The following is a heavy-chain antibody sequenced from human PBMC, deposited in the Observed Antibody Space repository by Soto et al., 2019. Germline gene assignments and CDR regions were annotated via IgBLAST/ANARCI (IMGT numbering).Heavy chain of an antibody. D-gene: IGHD2-15*01. CDR3: ARGLRGYCSGGSCYSFGYYYYGMDV. J-gene: IGHJ6*02. CDR2: INHSGST. CDR1: GGSFSGYY. V-gene: IGHV4-34*01. Sequence: KPSETLSLTCAVYGGSFSGYYWSWIRQPPGKGLEWIGEINHSGSTNYNPSLKSRVTISVDTSKNQFSLKLSSATAADTAVYYCARGLRGYCSGGSCYSFGYYYYGMDVWGQGTTVTVSS.